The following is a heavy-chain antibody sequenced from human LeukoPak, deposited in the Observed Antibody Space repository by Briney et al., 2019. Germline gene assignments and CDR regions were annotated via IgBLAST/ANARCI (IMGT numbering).Heavy chain of an antibody. CDR1: GGSISSYY. CDR3: ARLLRVKTVGPDLYYFDY. V-gene: IGHV4-59*08. Sequence: SETLPLTCTVSGGSISSYYWSWIRQPPGKGLEWIGYIYYSGSTNYSPSLKSRVTISVDTSKNQFSLKLSSVTAADTAVYYCARLLRVKTVGPDLYYFDYWGQGSLVTVSS. D-gene: IGHD1-14*01. J-gene: IGHJ4*02. CDR2: IYYSGST.